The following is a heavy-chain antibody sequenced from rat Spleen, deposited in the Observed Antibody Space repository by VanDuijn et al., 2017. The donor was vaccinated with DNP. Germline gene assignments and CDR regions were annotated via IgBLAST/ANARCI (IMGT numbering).Heavy chain of an antibody. J-gene: IGHJ2*01. D-gene: IGHD1-4*01. CDR3: SRLLAGRSYYFDY. CDR1: GFTFSDYY. Sequence: EVQLVESGGGLVQPGRSLKLSCAASGFTFSDYYMAWVRQAPTKGLEWVAYLTYDGGNTYYRDSVKGRFTISRDNAKSTLYLQMNSLRSEDTATYYCSRLLAGRSYYFDYWGQGVMVTVSS. V-gene: IGHV5-22*01. CDR2: LTYDGGNT.